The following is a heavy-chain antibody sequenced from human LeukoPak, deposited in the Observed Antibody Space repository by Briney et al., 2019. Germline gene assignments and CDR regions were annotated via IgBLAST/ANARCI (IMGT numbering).Heavy chain of an antibody. CDR1: GGSFSGYY. D-gene: IGHD2-15*01. Sequence: SETLSLTCAVYGGSFSGYYWSWIRQPPGKGLEWIGEINHSGSTNYNPSLKSRVTISVDTSKNQFSLKLSSVTAADTAVYYCARGYCGGGSCYSWFDPWGQGTLVTVSS. V-gene: IGHV4-34*01. CDR3: ARGYCGGGSCYSWFDP. CDR2: INHSGST. J-gene: IGHJ5*02.